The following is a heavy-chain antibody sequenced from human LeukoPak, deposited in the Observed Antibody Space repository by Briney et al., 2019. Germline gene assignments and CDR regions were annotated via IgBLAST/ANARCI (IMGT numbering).Heavy chain of an antibody. J-gene: IGHJ4*02. CDR1: GGSFSSYH. V-gene: IGHV4-34*01. D-gene: IGHD1-20*01. CDR3: ARDTSPGITGTY. CDR2: INHSGRT. Sequence: SETLSLTCAVYGGSFSSYHWSWIRQPPGKGLEWIGEINHSGRTNYNPSLKSRVTISIDTSKNQFSLKLSSVTAADTAMYYCARDTSPGITGTYWGQGTLVTVSS.